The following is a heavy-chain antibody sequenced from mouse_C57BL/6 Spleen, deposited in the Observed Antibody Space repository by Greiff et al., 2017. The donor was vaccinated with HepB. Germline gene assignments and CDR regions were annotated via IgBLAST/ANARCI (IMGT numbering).Heavy chain of an antibody. J-gene: IGHJ4*01. CDR3: ARHPLQLRLREVYAMDY. CDR1: GYTFTEYT. D-gene: IGHD3-2*02. CDR2: FYPGSGSI. V-gene: IGHV1-62-2*01. Sequence: VQLKESGAELVKPGASVKLSCKASGYTFTEYTIHWVKQRSGQGLEWIGWFYPGSGSIKYNEKFKDKATLTADKSSSTVYMELSRLTSEDSAVYFCARHPLQLRLREVYAMDYWGQGTSVTVSS.